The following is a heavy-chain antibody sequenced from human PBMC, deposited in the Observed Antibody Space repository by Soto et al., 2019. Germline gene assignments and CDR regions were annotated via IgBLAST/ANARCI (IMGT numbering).Heavy chain of an antibody. V-gene: IGHV1-58*01. CDR1: GFTFTSSA. J-gene: IGHJ4*02. CDR2: IVVGSGNT. D-gene: IGHD2-15*01. CDR3: ASFEGGSCYSCYFDY. Sequence: SVKVSCKASGFTFTSSAVQWVRQARGQRLEWIGWIVVGSGNTNYAQKFQERVTITRDMSTSTAYMELSSLRSEDTAVYYCASFEGGSCYSCYFDYWGQGTLVTVSS.